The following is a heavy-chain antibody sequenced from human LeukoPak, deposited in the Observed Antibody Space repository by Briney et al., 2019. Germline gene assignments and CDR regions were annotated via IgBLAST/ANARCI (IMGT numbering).Heavy chain of an antibody. CDR1: GGSISSSSYY. V-gene: IGHV4-39*07. CDR2: IYYSGST. CDR3: ARVGATIFPHYYYYYMDV. D-gene: IGHD3-3*01. Sequence: SETLSLTCTVSGGSISSSSYYWGWIRQPPGKGLEWIGSIYYSGSTYYNPSLKSRVTISVDTSKNQFSLKLSSVTAADTAVYYCARVGATIFPHYYYYYMDVWGKGTTVTVSS. J-gene: IGHJ6*03.